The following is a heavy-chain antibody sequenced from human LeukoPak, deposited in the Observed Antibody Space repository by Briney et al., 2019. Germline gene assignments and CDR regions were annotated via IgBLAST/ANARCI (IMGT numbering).Heavy chain of an antibody. CDR1: GYTFTSYD. CDR3: ARQNSSRRSNWFDP. Sequence: ASVKVSCKASGYTFTSYDINWVRQATGQGLEWMGWMNPNSGNTGYAQKFQGRVTMTRSTSISTAYMELSSLRSEDTAVYYCARQNSSRRSNWFDPWGQGTLVTVSS. D-gene: IGHD6-13*01. CDR2: MNPNSGNT. J-gene: IGHJ5*02. V-gene: IGHV1-8*01.